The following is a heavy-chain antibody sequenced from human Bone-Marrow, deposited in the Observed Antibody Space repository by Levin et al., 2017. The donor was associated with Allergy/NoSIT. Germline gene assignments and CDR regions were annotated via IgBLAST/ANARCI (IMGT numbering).Heavy chain of an antibody. V-gene: IGHV3-7*03. D-gene: IGHD2-2*01. CDR3: ASRYCTGTRCYEVPYHCMDV. CDR1: GLSFSRYW. J-gene: IGHJ6*03. Sequence: GGSLRLSCAASGLSFSRYWLTWVRQAPGKGLEWVANIKQDGSEKYYMDSVEGRFTISRDNAKNSLYLQMNNLRADDTAVYYCASRYCTGTRCYEVPYHCMDVWGKGTTVTVSS. CDR2: IKQDGSEK.